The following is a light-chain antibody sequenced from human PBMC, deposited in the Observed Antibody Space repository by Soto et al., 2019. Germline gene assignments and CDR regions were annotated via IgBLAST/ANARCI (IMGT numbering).Light chain of an antibody. CDR2: AAS. CDR1: QDISSY. CDR3: QQLNTYPWT. J-gene: IGKJ1*01. Sequence: SHLTQSPSSLSASVGHRFTITCRASQDISSYLAWYQQEPGKAPKLLIYAASTLQSGVPSRFRGSGSGTDFTLTISTLQPEDFATYYCQQLNTYPWTFGQGTKVDIK. V-gene: IGKV1-9*01.